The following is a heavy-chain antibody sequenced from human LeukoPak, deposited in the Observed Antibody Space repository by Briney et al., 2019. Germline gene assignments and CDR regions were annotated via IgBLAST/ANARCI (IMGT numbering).Heavy chain of an antibody. Sequence: SETLSLTCTVSGGSISTYYWSWIRQPPGKGLEWIGYIYYSGSTNYNPSLKSRVTISVDTSKNQFSLKLSSVTAADTAVYYCAREKMEIAAAGTYFDYWGQGTLVTVSS. CDR1: GGSISTYY. CDR3: AREKMEIAAAGTYFDY. J-gene: IGHJ4*02. D-gene: IGHD6-13*01. CDR2: IYYSGST. V-gene: IGHV4-59*01.